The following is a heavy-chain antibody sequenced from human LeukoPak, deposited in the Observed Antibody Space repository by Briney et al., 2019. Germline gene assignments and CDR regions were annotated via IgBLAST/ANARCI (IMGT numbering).Heavy chain of an antibody. J-gene: IGHJ4*02. CDR3: ARDELPNYYGSGSSDY. CDR1: GYTFTSYG. CDR2: ISAYNGNT. Sequence: ASVKVSCKASGYTFTSYGISWVRQAPGQGLEWMGWISAYNGNTNYAQKLQGRVTMTTDTSTSTAYMELRSLRSDDTAVYYCARDELPNYYGSGSSDYWGQGTLVTVSS. V-gene: IGHV1-18*01. D-gene: IGHD3-10*01.